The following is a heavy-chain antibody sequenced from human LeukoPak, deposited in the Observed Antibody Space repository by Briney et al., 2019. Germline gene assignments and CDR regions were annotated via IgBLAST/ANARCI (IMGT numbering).Heavy chain of an antibody. J-gene: IGHJ6*04. D-gene: IGHD3-22*01. CDR1: GFTLSSYT. V-gene: IGHV3-21*04. CDR2: ISSSSSYI. CDR3: AKDPHPYYYDSSGSVL. Sequence: GGSLRLSCAASGFTLSSYTMNWVRQAPGKGLEWVSSISSSSSYIYYADSVKGRFTISRDNSKNTLYLQMNSLRAEDTAVYYCAKDPHPYYYDSSGSVLWGKGTTVTVSS.